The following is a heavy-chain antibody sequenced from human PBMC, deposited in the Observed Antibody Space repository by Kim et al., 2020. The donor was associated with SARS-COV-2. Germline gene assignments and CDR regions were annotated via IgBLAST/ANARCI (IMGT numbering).Heavy chain of an antibody. CDR3: ARPILVSSSSWYSRSAFDI. CDR1: GYTFTSYY. D-gene: IGHD6-13*01. CDR2: INPSGGST. Sequence: ASVKVSCKASGYTFTSYYMHWVRQAPGQGLEWMGIINPSGGSTSYAQKFQGRVTMTRDTSTSTVYMELSSLRSEDTAVYYCARPILVSSSSWYSRSAFDIWGQGTMVTVSS. J-gene: IGHJ3*02. V-gene: IGHV1-46*01.